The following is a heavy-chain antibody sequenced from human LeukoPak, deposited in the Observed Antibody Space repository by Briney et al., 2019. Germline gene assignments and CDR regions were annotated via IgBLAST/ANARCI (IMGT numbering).Heavy chain of an antibody. CDR2: IWYDGSNK. V-gene: IGHV3-33*01. CDR1: GFTFSSYG. CDR3: ARGRGYSYGSRRLDWFDP. Sequence: GRSLRLSCAASGFTFSSYGMHWVCQAPGKGLEWVAVIWYDGSNKYYADSVKGRFTISRDNSKNTLYLQMNSLRAEDTAVYYCARGRGYSYGSRRLDWFDPWGQGTLVTVSS. D-gene: IGHD5-18*01. J-gene: IGHJ5*02.